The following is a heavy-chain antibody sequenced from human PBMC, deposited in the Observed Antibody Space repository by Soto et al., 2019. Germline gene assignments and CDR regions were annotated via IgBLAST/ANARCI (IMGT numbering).Heavy chain of an antibody. CDR2: IIPIFGTA. CDR1: GGTFSSYA. V-gene: IGHV1-69*13. Sequence: GASVKVSCKASGGTFSSYAISWVRQAPGQGLEWMVGIIPIFGTANYAQKFQGRVTITAAESTSTAYMELSSLRSEDTAVYYCARGAGPITMIVVAYDAFDIWGQGTMVPVSS. CDR3: ARGAGPITMIVVAYDAFDI. D-gene: IGHD3-22*01. J-gene: IGHJ3*02.